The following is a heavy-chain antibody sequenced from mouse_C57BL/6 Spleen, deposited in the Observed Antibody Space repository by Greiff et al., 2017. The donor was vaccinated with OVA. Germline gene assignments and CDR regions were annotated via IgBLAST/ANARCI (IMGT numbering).Heavy chain of an antibody. J-gene: IGHJ4*01. Sequence: VQLKESGPELVKPGASVKISCKASGYSFTGYYMNWVKQSPEKSLEWIGEINPSTGGTTYNQKFKAKATLTVDESSSTAYMQLKSLTSEDSAVYYCARGNLLLAMDYWGQGTSVTVSS. CDR2: INPSTGGT. CDR3: ARGNLLLAMDY. CDR1: GYSFTGYY. D-gene: IGHD1-1*01. V-gene: IGHV1-42*01.